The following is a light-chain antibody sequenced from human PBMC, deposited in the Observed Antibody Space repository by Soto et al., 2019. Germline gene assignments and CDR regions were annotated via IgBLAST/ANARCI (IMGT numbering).Light chain of an antibody. J-gene: IGKJ4*01. CDR3: QQLLT. CDR1: QSVSSN. CDR2: GAS. Sequence: EIVMTQSPATLSVSPGERATLSCRASQSVSSNLAWYQQKPGQAPRLLIYGASNRATGIPARFSGSGSGTDFTLTISSLEPEDFAVYYCQQLLTFGGGTKVDIK. V-gene: IGKV3D-15*01.